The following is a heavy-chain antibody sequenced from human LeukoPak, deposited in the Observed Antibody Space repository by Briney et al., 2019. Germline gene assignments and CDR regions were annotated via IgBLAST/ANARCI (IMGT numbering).Heavy chain of an antibody. CDR3: ARGVDTYDFWSGYYMPYYYYGMDV. J-gene: IGHJ6*02. D-gene: IGHD3-3*01. CDR1: GYTFTSYG. CDR2: ISAYNGNT. V-gene: IGHV1-18*01. Sequence: ASVKVSCKASGYTFTSYGISWVRQAPGQGLEWMGWISAYNGNTNYAQKFQGRVTMTRNTSISTAYMELSSLRSEDTAVYYCARGVDTYDFWSGYYMPYYYYGMDVWGQGTRSPSP.